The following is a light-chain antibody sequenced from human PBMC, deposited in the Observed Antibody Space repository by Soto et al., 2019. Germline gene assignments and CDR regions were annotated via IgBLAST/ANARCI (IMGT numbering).Light chain of an antibody. J-gene: IGKJ1*01. CDR2: GAS. CDR1: QSVSSNF. Sequence: EIVLTQSPGTLSLSPGERAALSCRASQSVSSNFLAWYQQKAGQAPRLLIHGASSRATGIPDRFSGSGSGTDFTLTISRLEPEDFAVYYCQQYGGSPLTFGQGTKVDIK. V-gene: IGKV3-20*01. CDR3: QQYGGSPLT.